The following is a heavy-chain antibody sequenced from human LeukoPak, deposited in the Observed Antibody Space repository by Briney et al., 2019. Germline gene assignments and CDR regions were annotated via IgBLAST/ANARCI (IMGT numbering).Heavy chain of an antibody. CDR3: AREYSSSFDY. CDR1: GGSFSGYY. Sequence: SETLSLTCAVYGGSFSGYYWSWIRQPPGKGLECIGEINHSGSTNYNPSLKRRATISVDTSKNQFSLKLSSVTAADTAVYYCAREYSSSFDYWGQGTLVTVSS. V-gene: IGHV4-34*01. D-gene: IGHD6-6*01. CDR2: INHSGST. J-gene: IGHJ4*02.